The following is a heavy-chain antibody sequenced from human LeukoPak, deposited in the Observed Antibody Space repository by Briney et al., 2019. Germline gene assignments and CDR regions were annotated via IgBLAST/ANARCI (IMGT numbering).Heavy chain of an antibody. CDR2: ISGSGGST. CDR3: AKGQNVDTASLDY. J-gene: IGHJ4*02. CDR1: GFTFSSYA. V-gene: IGHV3-23*01. D-gene: IGHD5-18*01. Sequence: GGSLRLSCAASGFTFSSYAMSWVRQAPGKGLEWVSAISGSGGSTYYADSVKGRFTISRDNSKNTLYLQMNSLRAEDTAVFYCAKGQNVDTASLDYWGQGTLVTVSS.